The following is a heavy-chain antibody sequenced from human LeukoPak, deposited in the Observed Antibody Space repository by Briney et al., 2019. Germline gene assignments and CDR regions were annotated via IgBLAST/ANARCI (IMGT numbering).Heavy chain of an antibody. V-gene: IGHV3-23*01. D-gene: IGHD3-22*01. CDR1: GFTFSSYA. CDR2: ISGSGGST. Sequence: PGGSLRLSCAASGFTFSSYAMSWVRQAPGKGLEWVSAISGSGGSTYYADSEKGRFTISRDNSKNTLYLQMNSLRAEDTAVYYCAKAHYDSSGYYLWYFDYWGQGTLVTVSS. CDR3: AKAHYDSSGYYLWYFDY. J-gene: IGHJ4*02.